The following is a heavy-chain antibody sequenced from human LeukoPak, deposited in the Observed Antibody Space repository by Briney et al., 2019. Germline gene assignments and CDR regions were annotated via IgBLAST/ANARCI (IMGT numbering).Heavy chain of an antibody. V-gene: IGHV3-53*01. J-gene: IGHJ4*02. D-gene: IGHD3-9*01. Sequence: PGGSLRLSCAVSGFSVRANHMAWVRQGLGQGLEWISVILPGGVTHYTYSLKDRFAISIDSSKNLLFLQMDSLRAEDTALYFCVRERDYDTYFDFWGRGTLVTVS. CDR2: ILPGGVT. CDR1: GFSVRANH. CDR3: VRERDYDTYFDF.